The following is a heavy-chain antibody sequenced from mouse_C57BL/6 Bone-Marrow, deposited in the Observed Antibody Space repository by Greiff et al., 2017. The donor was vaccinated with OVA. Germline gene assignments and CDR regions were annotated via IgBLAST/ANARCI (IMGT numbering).Heavy chain of an antibody. V-gene: IGHV5-9-1*02. Sequence: DVQLVESGEGLVKPGGSLKLSCAASGFTFSSYAMSWVRQTPEKRLEWVAYISSGGDYIYYADTVKGRFTISSDNARNTLYLQMSSLKSEDTAMYYCTRGYGCYRYYFDYWGQGTTLTVSS. CDR1: GFTFSSYA. CDR2: ISSGGDYI. CDR3: TRGYGCYRYYFDY. D-gene: IGHD2-3*01. J-gene: IGHJ2*01.